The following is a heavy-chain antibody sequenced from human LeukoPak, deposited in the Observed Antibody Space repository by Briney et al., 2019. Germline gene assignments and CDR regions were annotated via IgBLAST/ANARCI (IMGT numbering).Heavy chain of an antibody. D-gene: IGHD6-13*01. CDR2: ISWNSGSI. Sequence: GGSLRLSCAASGFTFYDYAMHWVRQAPGKGLEWVSGISWNSGSIGYADSVKGRFTISRDNAKNSLYLQMNSLRAEDTALYYCAKAKIPRAAAAGSDYRGQGTLVTVSS. V-gene: IGHV3-9*01. J-gene: IGHJ4*02. CDR3: AKAKIPRAAAAGSDY. CDR1: GFTFYDYA.